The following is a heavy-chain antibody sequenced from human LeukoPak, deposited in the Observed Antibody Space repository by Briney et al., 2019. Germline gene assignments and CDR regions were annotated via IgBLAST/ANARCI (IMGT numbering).Heavy chain of an antibody. J-gene: IGHJ4*02. Sequence: SETLSLTCTVSGGSISSYYWSWIRQPAGKGLEWIGRIYTSGSTNYNPSLKSRVTMSVDTSKNQFSLKLSSVTAADTAVYYCAREFDFWSGYYYFDYWGQETLVTVSS. CDR3: AREFDFWSGYYYFDY. CDR1: GGSISSYY. CDR2: IYTSGST. V-gene: IGHV4-4*07. D-gene: IGHD3-3*01.